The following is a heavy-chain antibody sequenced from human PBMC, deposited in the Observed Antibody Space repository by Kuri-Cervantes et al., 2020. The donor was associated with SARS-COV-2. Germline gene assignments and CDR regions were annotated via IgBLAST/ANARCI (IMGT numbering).Heavy chain of an antibody. CDR1: GFTFSSCA. CDR2: IYSGGSTT. V-gene: IGHV3-23*03. CDR3: AKDRSAPTVTTGGYFDY. J-gene: IGHJ4*02. Sequence: GESLKISCAASGFTFSSCAMAWVRQAPGKGLEWVSVIYSGGSTTYYADSVKGRFTISRDNSKNTLYLQMNSLRAEDTAVYYCAKDRSAPTVTTGGYFDYWGQGTLVTVSS. D-gene: IGHD4-17*01.